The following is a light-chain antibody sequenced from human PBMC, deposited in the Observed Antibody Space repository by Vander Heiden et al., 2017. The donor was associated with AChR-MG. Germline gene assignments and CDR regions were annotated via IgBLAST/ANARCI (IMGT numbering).Light chain of an antibody. Sequence: DIQMTQSPSSLSASVGDRVTITCRASQSISSYLNWYQQKPGKAPKLLIYAASSLQSGVPSRFSGSGSGTDFTLTISRLQPEDFATYYCQQRYSTRLTFGGRTKVEIK. CDR1: QSISSY. CDR2: AAS. J-gene: IGKJ4*01. V-gene: IGKV1-39*01. CDR3: QQRYSTRLT.